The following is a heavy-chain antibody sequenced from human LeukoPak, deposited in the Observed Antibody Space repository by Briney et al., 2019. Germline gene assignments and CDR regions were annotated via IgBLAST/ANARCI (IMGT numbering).Heavy chain of an antibody. CDR3: ARGLYSSTTYYFDY. D-gene: IGHD6-13*01. CDR2: IKKDGSEK. CDR1: GFTSSSYW. Sequence: QPGGSLRLSCAASGFTSSSYWMSWVRQAPGKGLEWVANIKKDGSEKYYVDSVKGRFTISRDNAKNSLYLQMNSLRAEDTAVYFCARGLYSSTTYYFDYWGQGTLSPSPQ. V-gene: IGHV3-7*03. J-gene: IGHJ4*02.